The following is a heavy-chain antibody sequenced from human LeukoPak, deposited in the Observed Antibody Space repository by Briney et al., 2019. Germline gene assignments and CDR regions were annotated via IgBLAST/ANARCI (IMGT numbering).Heavy chain of an antibody. V-gene: IGHV4-59*01. CDR1: GGSISSYY. CDR2: IYYSGRT. Sequence: SETLSLTCTVSGGSISSYYLSWIRQPPGKGLEWIGYIYYSGRTNYNPSLKSRVIISVDTSKNQFSLKLSSVTAADTSVYYCASFSRYSSGWYGSFDYWGQGTLVTVSS. J-gene: IGHJ4*02. CDR3: ASFSRYSSGWYGSFDY. D-gene: IGHD6-19*01.